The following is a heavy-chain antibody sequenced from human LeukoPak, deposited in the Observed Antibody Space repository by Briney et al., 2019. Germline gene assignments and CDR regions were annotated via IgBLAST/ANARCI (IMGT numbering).Heavy chain of an antibody. Sequence: PGGSLRLSCAASGFTFSSYGMHWVRQAPGKGLEWVAVIWYDGNNKYYADFVKGRFTIFRDNSKNTLYLQLNSLRAEDTAVYNCARDRGSREDGMDVWGQGTTVTVSS. CDR2: IWYDGNNK. J-gene: IGHJ6*02. CDR3: ARDRGSREDGMDV. CDR1: GFTFSSYG. D-gene: IGHD1-26*01. V-gene: IGHV3-33*01.